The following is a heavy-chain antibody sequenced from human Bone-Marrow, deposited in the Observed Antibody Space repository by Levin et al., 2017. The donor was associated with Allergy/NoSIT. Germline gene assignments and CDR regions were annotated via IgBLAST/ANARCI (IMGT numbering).Heavy chain of an antibody. CDR2: IIPNSGGT. J-gene: IGHJ6*02. D-gene: IGHD3-3*02. CDR1: GYPFTAYY. Sequence: ASVKVSCKASGYPFTAYYIHWVRQAPGQGLEWMAWIIPNSGGTNYAQKFQGRVTVTSDSSINTAYMDLSSLRSDDTAVYYCPILASSANSPVDVWGQGTMVTVSS. V-gene: IGHV1-2*02. CDR3: PILASSANSPVDV.